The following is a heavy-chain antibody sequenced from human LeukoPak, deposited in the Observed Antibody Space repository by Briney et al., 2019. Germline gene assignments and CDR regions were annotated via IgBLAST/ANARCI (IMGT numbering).Heavy chain of an antibody. CDR1: GFTFSNYA. D-gene: IGHD1-1*01. V-gene: IGHV3-23*01. CDR3: ATRGTTGTTTPDY. J-gene: IGHJ4*02. Sequence: PGGSLRLSCAASGFTFSNYAMTWVRQAPGKGLEWVSSISGSGARTYYADSVKGRFTISRDNSKNTLYLQMNSLRAEDTAIYYCATRGTTGTTTPDYWGQGTLVTVSS. CDR2: ISGSGART.